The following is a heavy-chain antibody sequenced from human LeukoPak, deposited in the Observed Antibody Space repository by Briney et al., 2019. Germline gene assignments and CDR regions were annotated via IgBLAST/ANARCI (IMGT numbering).Heavy chain of an antibody. J-gene: IGHJ4*02. CDR1: GDTFSSYA. Sequence: GASVKVSCKASGDTFSSYAISWVRQAPGQGLEWMGGIIPIFGTANYAQKFQGRVTITADESTSTAYMELSSLRSEDTAVYYCASDYGSRSNIDYWGQGTLVTVSS. V-gene: IGHV1-69*13. CDR3: ASDYGSRSNIDY. CDR2: IIPIFGTA. D-gene: IGHD3-10*01.